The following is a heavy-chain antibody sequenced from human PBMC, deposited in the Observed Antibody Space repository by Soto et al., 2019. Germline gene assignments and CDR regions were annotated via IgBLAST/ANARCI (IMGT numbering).Heavy chain of an antibody. Sequence: PSETLSLTCTVSGGSASSFFWSWIRQPPGRGLEWIGYLYYGGSTHYSPSLKSRVTISVDTSQNQFSLNLMSVTAADTAIYYCARVRHGWTFFDYWSQGTLVTVSS. V-gene: IGHV4-59*02. CDR2: LYYGGST. CDR1: GGSASSFF. D-gene: IGHD6-19*01. CDR3: ARVRHGWTFFDY. J-gene: IGHJ4*02.